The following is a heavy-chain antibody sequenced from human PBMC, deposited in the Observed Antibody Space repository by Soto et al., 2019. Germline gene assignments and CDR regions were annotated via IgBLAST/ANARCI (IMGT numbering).Heavy chain of an antibody. CDR1: VFTVSSNY. V-gene: IGHV3-66*01. Sequence: EVQLVEAGGGLVQPGGSLTLSCAASVFTVSSNYMRWVRQAPGKGLECVSAIYSGGNTYYADSVKGRFTISRDNSKNTLYLLMNSLRAEDTAVYYWARCDGSGTYFFFFGHWGQGTLVTVSS. CDR3: ARCDGSGTYFFFFGH. D-gene: IGHD3-10*01. CDR2: IYSGGNT. J-gene: IGHJ4*02.